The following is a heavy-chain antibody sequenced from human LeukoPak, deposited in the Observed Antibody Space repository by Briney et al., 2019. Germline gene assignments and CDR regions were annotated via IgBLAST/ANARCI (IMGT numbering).Heavy chain of an antibody. CDR1: GFTFSSDR. CDR3: ARDADWFNLDY. D-gene: IGHD3/OR15-3a*01. J-gene: IGHJ4*02. CDR2: IKQDGSEK. Sequence: PGGSLRLSCAASGFTFSSDRMSWVRQAPGKGLEWVANIKQDGSEKHYVDSVKGRFTISRDNAKNSLYLQMNSLRAEDTAVYYCARDADWFNLDYWGQGTLVTVSS. V-gene: IGHV3-7*04.